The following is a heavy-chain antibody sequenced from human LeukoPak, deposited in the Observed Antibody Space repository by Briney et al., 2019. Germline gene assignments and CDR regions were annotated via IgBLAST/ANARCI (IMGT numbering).Heavy chain of an antibody. CDR2: ISYDGSNK. V-gene: IGHV3-30*18. Sequence: GRPLRLSCAASGFTFSSYGMHWVRQAPGKGLEWVAVISYDGSNKYYADSVKGRFTISRDNSKNTLYLQMNSLRAEDTAVYYCAKVMSGYCSGGSCYYYYDMDVWGQGTTVTVSS. J-gene: IGHJ6*02. CDR1: GFTFSSYG. CDR3: AKVMSGYCSGGSCYYYYDMDV. D-gene: IGHD2-15*01.